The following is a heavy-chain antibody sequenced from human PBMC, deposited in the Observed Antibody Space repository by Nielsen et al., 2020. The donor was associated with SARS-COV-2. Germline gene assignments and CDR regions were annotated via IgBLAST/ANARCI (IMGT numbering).Heavy chain of an antibody. D-gene: IGHD1-1*01. CDR1: GGSISSYY. CDR2: IYYSGST. Sequence: SETLSLTCTVSGGSISSYYWSWIRQPPGKGLEWIGYIYYSGSTNYNPSLKSRVTISVDTSKNQFSLKLSSVTAADTAVYYCARHMGNDLGDGYYYMDVWGKGTTVTVSS. V-gene: IGHV4-59*08. J-gene: IGHJ6*03. CDR3: ARHMGNDLGDGYYYMDV.